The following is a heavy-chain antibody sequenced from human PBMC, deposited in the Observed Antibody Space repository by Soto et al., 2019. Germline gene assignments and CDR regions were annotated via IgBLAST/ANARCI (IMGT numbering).Heavy chain of an antibody. CDR3: APSWGLAFGY. CDR1: GFSLRTTGVG. J-gene: IGHJ4*02. V-gene: IGHV2-5*01. CDR2: IYWNDDK. D-gene: IGHD3-16*01. Sequence: QITLKESGPTLVEPTQTLTLTCTYSGFSLRTTGVGVGWSRQPPGKALEWLGIIYWNDDKRYSPSLKNRFTLTSDISKSQVVLTMTNMDSVDTATYYCAPSWGLAFGYWCQGTLVIVSS.